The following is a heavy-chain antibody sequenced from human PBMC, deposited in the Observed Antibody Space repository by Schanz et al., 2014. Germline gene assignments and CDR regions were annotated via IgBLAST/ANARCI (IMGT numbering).Heavy chain of an antibody. Sequence: QLHLQESGPGLAKPSETLSLICSVSGGSISTSSRYWGWIRQSPGKGLEWLGSLYYTGKTHYNPSLKRQVTISLDPSKNQFSLTLPSVTAADTAVYYCVRHGNYEFWHGPTPQFENWGQGTLVTVS. J-gene: IGHJ4*02. D-gene: IGHD3-3*01. V-gene: IGHV4-39*01. CDR3: VRHGNYEFWHGPTPQFEN. CDR1: GGSISTSSRY. CDR2: LYYTGKT.